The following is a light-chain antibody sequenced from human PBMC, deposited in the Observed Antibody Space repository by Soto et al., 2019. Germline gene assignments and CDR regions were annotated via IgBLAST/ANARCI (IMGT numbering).Light chain of an antibody. Sequence: QSVLTQPPSASGTPGQRVTISCSGSSSNIGSKTVNWYQQLPGTAPKLLIYSNDQRPSGVPDRFSGSKSGTSASLAISGLQSDDEADYYCAAWDDSLNGYVFGTGTKVTVL. CDR3: AAWDDSLNGYV. J-gene: IGLJ1*01. CDR1: SSNIGSKT. V-gene: IGLV1-44*01. CDR2: SND.